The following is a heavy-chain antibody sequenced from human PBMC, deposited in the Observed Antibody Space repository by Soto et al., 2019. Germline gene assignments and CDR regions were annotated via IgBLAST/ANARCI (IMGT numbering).Heavy chain of an antibody. CDR3: ARGQEIYCSGGSCYSSWWFDP. D-gene: IGHD2-15*01. V-gene: IGHV1-8*01. J-gene: IGHJ5*02. CDR1: GYTFTSYD. CDR2: MNPNSGNT. Sequence: ASVKASCKASGYTFTSYDINWVQQATGQGLEWMGWMNPNSGNTGYAQKFQGRVTMTRNTSISTAYMELSSLRSEDTAVYYCARGQEIYCSGGSCYSSWWFDPWGQGTLVTSPQ.